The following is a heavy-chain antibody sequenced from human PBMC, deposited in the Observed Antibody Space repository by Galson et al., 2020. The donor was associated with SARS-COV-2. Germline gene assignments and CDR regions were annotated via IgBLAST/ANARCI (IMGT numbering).Heavy chain of an antibody. CDR3: ARDRPSGWFTDY. V-gene: IGHV3-74*01. CDR1: GFTFSDYW. CDR2: INTDGSGT. D-gene: IGHD6-13*01. J-gene: IGHJ4*02. Sequence: GGSLRLSCAASGFTFSDYWMHWVRQVPGERPVWVSRINTDGSGTSYADSVEGRFTISRDNAKNTLFLQMNSLRAEETAVYYCARDRPSGWFTDYWGQGTLVTVSS.